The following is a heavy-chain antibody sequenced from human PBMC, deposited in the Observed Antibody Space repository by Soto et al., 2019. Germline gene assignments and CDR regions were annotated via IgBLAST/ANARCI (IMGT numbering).Heavy chain of an antibody. V-gene: IGHV4-38-2*02. J-gene: IGHJ6*02. Sequence: LSLTCAVSGYSIISVYYWGRIRQPPGEGLDWIGSIYHSGSTYYNPSLKSRVTISVDTSKNQFSLKLSSVTAADTAVYYCARDSGIYCSGGSCYSGYYYGMDVWGQGTTVTVSS. CDR1: GYSIISVYY. D-gene: IGHD2-15*01. CDR2: IYHSGST. CDR3: ARDSGIYCSGGSCYSGYYYGMDV.